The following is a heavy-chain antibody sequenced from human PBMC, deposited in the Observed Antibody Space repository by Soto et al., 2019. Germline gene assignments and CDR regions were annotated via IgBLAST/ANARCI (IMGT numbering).Heavy chain of an antibody. CDR1: GGSISSSSYY. V-gene: IGHV4-39*01. D-gene: IGHD2-15*01. J-gene: IGHJ6*03. Sequence: SETLSLTCTVSGGSISSSSYYWGWIRQPPGKGLEWIGSIYYSGSTYYNPSLKSRVTISVDTSKNQFSLKLSSVTAADTAVNYCARNFLGYCSGGSCLTPGAYYYYMDVWGKGTTVTVSS. CDR2: IYYSGST. CDR3: ARNFLGYCSGGSCLTPGAYYYYMDV.